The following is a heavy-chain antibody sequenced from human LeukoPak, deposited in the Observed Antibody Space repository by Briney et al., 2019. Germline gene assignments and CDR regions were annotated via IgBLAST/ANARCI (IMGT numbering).Heavy chain of an antibody. CDR3: AIHDYGDRDAFDI. CDR2: ISTYNGNT. D-gene: IGHD4-17*01. Sequence: GASVKVSCKASGYTFTSYGISWVRQAPGQGLEWMGWISTYNGNTNYAQKLQGRVTMTTDTSTSTAYMELRSLRSDDTAVYYCAIHDYGDRDAFDIWGQGTVVTVSS. J-gene: IGHJ3*02. V-gene: IGHV1-18*01. CDR1: GYTFTSYG.